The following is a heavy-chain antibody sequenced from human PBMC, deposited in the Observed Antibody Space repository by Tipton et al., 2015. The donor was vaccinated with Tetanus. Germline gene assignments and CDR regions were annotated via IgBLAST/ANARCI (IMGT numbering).Heavy chain of an antibody. Sequence: GSLRLSCAASGFDFRSDWMTWVRQAPGKGLEWVANIKQDGSAKYYVDSVKGRFTISRDNAKNSLYLQMNSLRAEDTAVYYCARDSTYLFDYWGQGTLVTVPS. CDR3: ARDSTYLFDY. CDR1: GFDFRSDW. D-gene: IGHD2-2*01. J-gene: IGHJ4*02. CDR2: IKQDGSAK. V-gene: IGHV3-7*01.